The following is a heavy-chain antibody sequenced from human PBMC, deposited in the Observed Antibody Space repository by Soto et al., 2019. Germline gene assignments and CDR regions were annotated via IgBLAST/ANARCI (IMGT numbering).Heavy chain of an antibody. CDR3: ARDRGDDILTGYSLYGMDV. CDR2: INPNSGGT. CDR1: GYTFSGYY. Sequence: GASVKVSCKAYGYTFSGYYIHWLRQAPGQGLEWMGWINPNSGGTNYAQKFQGRVTVTRDTPTSTAYMELSRLTSDDTAVYYCARDRGDDILTGYSLYGMDVWGQGTTVTVSS. V-gene: IGHV1-2*02. J-gene: IGHJ6*02. D-gene: IGHD3-9*01.